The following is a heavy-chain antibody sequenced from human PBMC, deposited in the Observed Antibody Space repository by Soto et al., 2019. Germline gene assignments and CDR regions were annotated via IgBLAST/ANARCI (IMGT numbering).Heavy chain of an antibody. V-gene: IGHV4-31*03. J-gene: IGHJ4*02. CDR3: ARVGKTCWSGYYNSLVYFDD. Sequence: SETLSLTCTVSGGSISSGGYYWSWIRQHPGKGLEWIGYIYYSGGTYYNPSLKSRVTISVDTSKNQFSLKLSSVTAADTAVYYCARVGKTCWSGYYNSLVYFDDWGQGTLVTVSS. CDR1: GGSISSGGYY. D-gene: IGHD3-3*01. CDR2: IYYSGGT.